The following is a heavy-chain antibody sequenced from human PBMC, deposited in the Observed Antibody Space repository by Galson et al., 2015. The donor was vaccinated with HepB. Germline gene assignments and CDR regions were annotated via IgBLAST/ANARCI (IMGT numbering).Heavy chain of an antibody. CDR3: AKGDSSGYYPPGWYFDY. J-gene: IGHJ4*02. V-gene: IGHV3-30*18. D-gene: IGHD3-22*01. Sequence: SLRLSCAASGFTFSSYGMHWVRQAPGKGLEWVAVISYDGSNKYYADSVKGRFTISRDNSKNTLYLQMNSLRAEDTAVYYCAKGDSSGYYPPGWYFDYWGQGTLVTVSS. CDR1: GFTFSSYG. CDR2: ISYDGSNK.